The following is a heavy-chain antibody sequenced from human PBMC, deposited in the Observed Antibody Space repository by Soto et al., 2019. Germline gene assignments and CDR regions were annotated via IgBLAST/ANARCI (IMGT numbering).Heavy chain of an antibody. Sequence: ASVKVSCKASGYTFTGYYMHWVRQAPGQGLEWMGWINPNSGGTNYAQKFQGRVTMTRDTSISTAYMELSRLRSDDTAVYYCARGTDSSSWPPYYYYGMDVWGQGTTVTVSS. V-gene: IGHV1-2*02. D-gene: IGHD6-13*01. CDR2: INPNSGGT. J-gene: IGHJ6*02. CDR1: GYTFTGYY. CDR3: ARGTDSSSWPPYYYYGMDV.